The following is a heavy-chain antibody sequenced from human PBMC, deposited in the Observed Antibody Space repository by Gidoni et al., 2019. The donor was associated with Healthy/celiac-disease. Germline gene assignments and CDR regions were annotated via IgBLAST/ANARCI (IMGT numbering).Heavy chain of an antibody. CDR3: AKGGITGTTAAFDI. CDR2: ISGSGGST. Sequence: EVQLVESGGGLVQPGGSLRLSCAASGFPFRSYAMSWVRQAPGKGLEWGSAISGSGGSTYYADSVKGRFTISRDNSKNKLYLQMNSLRAEDTDVYYCAKGGITGTTAAFDIWGQGTMVTVSS. V-gene: IGHV3-23*04. D-gene: IGHD1-7*01. CDR1: GFPFRSYA. J-gene: IGHJ3*02.